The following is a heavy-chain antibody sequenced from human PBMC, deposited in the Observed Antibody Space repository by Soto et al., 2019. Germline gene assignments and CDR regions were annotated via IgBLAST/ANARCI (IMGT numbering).Heavy chain of an antibody. CDR1: GYTFTSYG. V-gene: IGHV1-18*01. CDR3: ARDVTYYDFWSGYSFDY. D-gene: IGHD3-3*01. J-gene: IGHJ4*02. CDR2: ISAYNGNT. Sequence: ASVKVSCKASGYTFTSYGISCVRQAPGQGLEWMGWISAYNGNTNYAQKLQGRVTMTTDTSTSTAYMELRSLRSDDTAVYYCARDVTYYDFWSGYSFDYWGQGTLVTVSS.